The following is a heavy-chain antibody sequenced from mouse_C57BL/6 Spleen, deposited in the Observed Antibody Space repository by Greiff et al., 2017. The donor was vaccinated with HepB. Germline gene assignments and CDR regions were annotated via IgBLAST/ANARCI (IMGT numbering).Heavy chain of an antibody. V-gene: IGHV10-3*01. CDR3: VRAGSSYGYWYFDV. CDR2: IRSKSSNYAT. Sequence: GGGLVQPKGSLKLSCAASGFTFNTYAMHWARQAPGKGLEWVARIRSKSSNYATYYADSVKDRFTISRDDSQSMLYLQMNNLKTEDTAMYYCVRAGSSYGYWYFDVWGTGTTVTVSS. CDR1: GFTFNTYA. D-gene: IGHD1-1*01. J-gene: IGHJ1*03.